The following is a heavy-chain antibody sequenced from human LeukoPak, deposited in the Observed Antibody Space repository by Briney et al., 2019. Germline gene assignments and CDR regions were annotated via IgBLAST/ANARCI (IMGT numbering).Heavy chain of an antibody. J-gene: IGHJ3*02. V-gene: IGHV4-30-2*01. D-gene: IGHD3-22*01. Sequence: PSETLSLTCAVSGGSISSGGYSWSWIRQPPGKGLEWTGYIYHSGSTYYNPSLKSRVTISVDRSKNQFSLKLSSVTAADTAGYYCARGYYDSSGYQGGHAFDIWGQGTMVTVSS. CDR1: GGSISSGGYS. CDR3: ARGYYDSSGYQGGHAFDI. CDR2: IYHSGST.